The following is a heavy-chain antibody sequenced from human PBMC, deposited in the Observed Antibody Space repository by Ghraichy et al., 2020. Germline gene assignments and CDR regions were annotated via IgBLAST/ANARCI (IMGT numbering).Heavy chain of an antibody. CDR1: GFTFSSYW. CDR3: ARIPVAGNWYYDL. D-gene: IGHD6-19*01. V-gene: IGHV3-7*03. J-gene: IGHJ2*01. CDR2: IKQDGSEK. Sequence: LSLTCAASGFTFSSYWMSWVRQAPGKGLEWVANIKQDGSEKYYVDSVKGRFTISRDNAKNSLYLQMNSLRAEDTAVYYCARIPVAGNWYYDLWGRGTLVTVSS.